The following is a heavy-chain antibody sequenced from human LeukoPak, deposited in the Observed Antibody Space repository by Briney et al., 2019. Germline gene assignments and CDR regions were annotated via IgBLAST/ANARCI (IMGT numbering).Heavy chain of an antibody. Sequence: GGSLRLSCAASGFTFSSHGMHWVRQAPGKGLEWVAVISYDGSNKYYADSVKGRFTISRDNSKNTLYLQMNSLRAEDTAVYYCAKILGESPRWFDPWGQGTLVTVSS. CDR3: AKILGESPRWFDP. CDR2: ISYDGSNK. CDR1: GFTFSSHG. J-gene: IGHJ5*02. V-gene: IGHV3-30*18. D-gene: IGHD3-10*01.